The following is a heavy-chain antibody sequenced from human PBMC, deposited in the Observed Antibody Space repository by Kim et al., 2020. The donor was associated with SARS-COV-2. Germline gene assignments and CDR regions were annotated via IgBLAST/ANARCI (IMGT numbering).Heavy chain of an antibody. CDR3: ARARVGSNDGICYCPDY. V-gene: IGHV4-31*03. CDR1: GGSISSGGYY. J-gene: IGHJ4*02. D-gene: IGHD2-15*01. Sequence: SETLSLTCTVSGGSISSGGYYWNWIRQDPGKGLECIGYIFHDGMTYYNPSLKGRVTISIDTSKNQFSVKLSSVTAADTAVYYCARARVGSNDGICYCPDYWGQGTLVTVSS. CDR2: IFHDGMT.